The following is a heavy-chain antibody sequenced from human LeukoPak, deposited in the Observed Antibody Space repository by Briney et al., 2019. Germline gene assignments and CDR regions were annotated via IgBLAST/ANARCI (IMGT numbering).Heavy chain of an antibody. CDR2: FDPEDGET. CDR3: VTGQGTRGDYVDY. D-gene: IGHD1-14*01. CDR1: GYTLTELS. V-gene: IGHV1-24*01. Sequence: EASVKVSCKVSGYTLTELSMHWVRQAPGKGLEWMGGFDPEDGETIYAQKFQGRVTMTEDTSTDTAYMELSSLRSEDTAVYYCVTGQGTRGDYVDYWGQGTLVTVSS. J-gene: IGHJ4*02.